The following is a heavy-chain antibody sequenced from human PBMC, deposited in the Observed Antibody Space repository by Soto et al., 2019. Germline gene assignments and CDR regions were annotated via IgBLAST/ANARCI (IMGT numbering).Heavy chain of an antibody. D-gene: IGHD4-4*01. V-gene: IGHV2-5*01. Sequence: QITLKESGPTLVKPTQTLTLTCTFSGFSLSTSGLGVGWIRQPPGKALEWLALIYWNDDKRYSPSLKSRLTNAKDTSKNQVVLNMTNMDPVDTATYFCARRPRYSNYVDYWGQGTLVTVSS. J-gene: IGHJ4*02. CDR1: GFSLSTSGLG. CDR3: ARRPRYSNYVDY. CDR2: IYWNDDK.